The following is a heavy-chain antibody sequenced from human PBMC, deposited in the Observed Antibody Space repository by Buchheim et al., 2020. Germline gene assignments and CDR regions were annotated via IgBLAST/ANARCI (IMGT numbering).Heavy chain of an antibody. CDR3: ARDRDSSSSIFYCYGMDV. CDR1: GGSISSGGYY. D-gene: IGHD6-6*01. Sequence: QVQLQESGPGLVKPSQTLSLTCTVSGGSISSGGYYWSWIRQHPGKGLEWIGYIYYSGSTYYNPSLKIPVTIYVDTSKNQFPLKLSSVTAADTAVYYCARDRDSSSSIFYCYGMDVWGQGTT. CDR2: IYYSGST. V-gene: IGHV4-31*01. J-gene: IGHJ6*02.